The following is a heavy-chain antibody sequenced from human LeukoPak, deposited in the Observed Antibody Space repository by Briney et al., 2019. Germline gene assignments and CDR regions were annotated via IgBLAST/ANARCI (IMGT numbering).Heavy chain of an antibody. D-gene: IGHD2-21*02. J-gene: IGHJ4*02. Sequence: GGSLRLSCAASGFTFSHYAMHWVRQAPGKGLEWVAVISYDGSNKNYADSVKGRFTISRDSSKNTVYLQMNSLRVEDTAVYYCAKDWAPYCGGDCYFNYWGQGTLVTVSS. CDR2: ISYDGSNK. CDR3: AKDWAPYCGGDCYFNY. V-gene: IGHV3-30*04. CDR1: GFTFSHYA.